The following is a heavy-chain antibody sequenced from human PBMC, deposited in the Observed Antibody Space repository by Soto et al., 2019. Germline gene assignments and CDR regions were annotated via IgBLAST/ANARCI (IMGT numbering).Heavy chain of an antibody. Sequence: EVQILESGGALIQPGGSLRLSCAASGFTSSMTWVRQAPGKGLEGVSASDFSGRLTYYADSVKGRFTIFRDTSVNTLFLQMNSLRTEDTAVYYCATILVGQWLVPGGYWGPGTLVTVSS. CDR2: SDFSGRLT. D-gene: IGHD6-19*01. J-gene: IGHJ4*02. CDR1: GFTSS. V-gene: IGHV3-23*01. CDR3: ATILVGQWLVPGGY.